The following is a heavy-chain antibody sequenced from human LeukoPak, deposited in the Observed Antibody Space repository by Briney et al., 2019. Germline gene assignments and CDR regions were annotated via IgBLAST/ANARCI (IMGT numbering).Heavy chain of an antibody. CDR2: IYSGGST. D-gene: IGHD1-1*01. Sequence: GGSLRLSCAASGFTFINYNMNWARQAPGKGLEWVSVIYSGGSTYYADSVKGRFTISRHNSKNTLYLQMNSLRAEDTAVYYCARGETTDYWGQGTLVTVSS. J-gene: IGHJ4*02. CDR1: GFTFINYN. CDR3: ARGETTDY. V-gene: IGHV3-53*04.